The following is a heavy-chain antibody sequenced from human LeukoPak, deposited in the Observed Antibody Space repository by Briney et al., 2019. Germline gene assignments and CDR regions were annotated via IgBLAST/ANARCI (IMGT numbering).Heavy chain of an antibody. CDR3: AREPHIVALNNYYYMDV. Sequence: PSETLSLTCAVYGGSFSGYYWSWIRQPPGKGLEWIGEINHSGSTNYNPSLKSRVTISVDTSKNQFSLKLSSVTAADTAVYYCAREPHIVALNNYYYMDVWGKGTTDTVSS. J-gene: IGHJ6*03. CDR1: GGSFSGYY. CDR2: INHSGST. V-gene: IGHV4-34*01. D-gene: IGHD2-21*01.